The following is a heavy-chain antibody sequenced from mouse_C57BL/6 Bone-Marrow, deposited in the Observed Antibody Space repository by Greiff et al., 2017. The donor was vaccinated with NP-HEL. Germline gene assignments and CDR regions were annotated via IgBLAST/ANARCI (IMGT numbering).Heavy chain of an antibody. CDR3: ARNDYSNLFAY. CDR1: GYSFTGYY. V-gene: IGHV1-66*01. J-gene: IGHJ3*01. D-gene: IGHD2-5*01. CDR2: IYPGSGNT. Sequence: VQLQQSGPELVKPGASVKISCKASGYSFTGYYIHWVKQRPGQGLEWIGWIYPGSGNTKYNEKFKGKATLTADTSSSTAYMQLSSLTSEDSAVYYCARNDYSNLFAYWGQGTLVTVSA.